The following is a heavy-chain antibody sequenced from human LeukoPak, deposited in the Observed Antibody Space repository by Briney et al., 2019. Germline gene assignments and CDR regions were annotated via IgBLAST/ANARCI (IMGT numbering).Heavy chain of an antibody. D-gene: IGHD3-22*01. CDR3: VRDMGYYDKV. Sequence: GGSLRLSCATSGFTFSTSWMHWVRQAPGKGLVWVSRINTDGDTRDYADSVKGRFTISRDNAKNTLYLQMNSLRAEDTAVYYCVRDMGYYDKVWGQGTLVTVSS. CDR1: GFTFSTSW. J-gene: IGHJ4*02. CDR2: INTDGDTR. V-gene: IGHV3-74*01.